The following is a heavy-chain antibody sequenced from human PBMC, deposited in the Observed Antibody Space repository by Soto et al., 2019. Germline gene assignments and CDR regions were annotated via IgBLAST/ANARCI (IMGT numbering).Heavy chain of an antibody. D-gene: IGHD3-16*02. CDR1: GGSISSSSYY. CDR2: IYYSGST. CDR3: ASQYYDYVWGSYRPRWFDP. Sequence: SETLSLTCTVSGGSISSSSYYWGWIRQPPGKGLEWIGSIYYSGSTYYNPSLKSRVTISVDTSKNQFSLKLSSVTAADTAVYYCASQYYDYVWGSYRPRWFDPWGQGTLLTVS. J-gene: IGHJ5*02. V-gene: IGHV4-39*01.